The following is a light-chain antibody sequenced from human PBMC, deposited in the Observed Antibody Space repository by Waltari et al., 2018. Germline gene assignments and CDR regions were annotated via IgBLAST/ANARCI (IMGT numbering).Light chain of an antibody. CDR1: QDIGNY. J-gene: IGKJ5*01. CDR2: EAS. CDR3: QQYDNLPIT. V-gene: IGKV1-33*01. Sequence: DIQMTQSPSSLSASVGDRVTITCQASQDIGNYLNWYQQKPGNAPKLLIFEASSLETGVPSTFSGSGSGTDFTFTISSLQPEDIATYYCQQYDNLPITFGQGTRLEIK.